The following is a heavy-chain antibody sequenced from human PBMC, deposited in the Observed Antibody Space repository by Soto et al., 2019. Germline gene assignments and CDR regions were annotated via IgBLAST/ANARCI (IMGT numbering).Heavy chain of an antibody. CDR1: GGSISSYY. CDR2: IYYSGST. D-gene: IGHD2-15*01. CDR3: ARDRGNYCSGGSCYSRGLDV. V-gene: IGHV4-59*01. Sequence: QVQLQESGPGLVRPSETLSLTCTVSGGSISSYYWSWIRQPPGKGLEWIGYIYYSGSTNYSPSLKSRVTISVDTSKNQFSLKLSSVTAADTAVYYYARDRGNYCSGGSCYSRGLDVWGQGTTVTVSS. J-gene: IGHJ6*02.